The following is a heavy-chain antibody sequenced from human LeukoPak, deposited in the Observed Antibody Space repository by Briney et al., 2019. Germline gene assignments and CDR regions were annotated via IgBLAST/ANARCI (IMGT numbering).Heavy chain of an antibody. J-gene: IGHJ4*02. V-gene: IGHV4-38-2*02. CDR3: ARQVYSSSWSYYFDY. Sequence: SETLSLTCTVSGYSISSGYYWGWIRQPPGKGLEWIGYIYHSGSTYYNPSLKSRVTISVDTSKNQFSLKLSSVTPADTAVYYCARQVYSSSWSYYFDYWGQGILVTVSA. CDR2: IYHSGST. CDR1: GYSISSGYY. D-gene: IGHD6-13*01.